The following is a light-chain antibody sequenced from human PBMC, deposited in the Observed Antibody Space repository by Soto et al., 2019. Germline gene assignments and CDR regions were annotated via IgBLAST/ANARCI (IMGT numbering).Light chain of an antibody. V-gene: IGKV4-1*01. J-gene: IGKJ2*01. CDR2: WAS. CDR3: QQYYNTPQT. CDR1: QSVLYSSNNKNY. Sequence: DIVMTQSPDSLAVSLGERATINCKSSQSVLYSSNNKNYLAWYQQRPGQPPRLLIYWASTRESGVTDRFSGRGSGSDFTLTISSLQAEDVAVYYCQQYYNTPQTFGQGTKLEIK.